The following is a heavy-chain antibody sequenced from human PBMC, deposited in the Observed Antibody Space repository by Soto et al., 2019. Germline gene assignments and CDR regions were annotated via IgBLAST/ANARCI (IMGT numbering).Heavy chain of an antibody. D-gene: IGHD5-18*01. CDR3: TRENIENSDGLYDAFDI. J-gene: IGHJ3*02. Sequence: ASVKVSCKTSGYTFTDYYTHWVRQAPGQGLEGMGWMNPKSGGAYFAQKLQGRVTLTRDTSIGTAYIEVNSLTSDDTAVYFCTRENIENSDGLYDAFDIWGQGTTVTVSS. CDR1: GYTFTDYY. V-gene: IGHV1-2*02. CDR2: MNPKSGGA.